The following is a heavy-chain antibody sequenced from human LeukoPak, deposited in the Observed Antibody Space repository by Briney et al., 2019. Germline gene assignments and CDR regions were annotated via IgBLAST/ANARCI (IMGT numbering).Heavy chain of an antibody. D-gene: IGHD3-10*01. V-gene: IGHV3-30*03. Sequence: PGGSLRLSCAASGFTFSSYGMHWVRQAPGKGLEWVAVISYDGSNKYYADSVKGRFTISRDNSENTLYLQMNSLRAEDTAVYYCARSFGRAAFDIWGQGTMVTVSS. CDR3: ARSFGRAAFDI. CDR1: GFTFSSYG. J-gene: IGHJ3*02. CDR2: ISYDGSNK.